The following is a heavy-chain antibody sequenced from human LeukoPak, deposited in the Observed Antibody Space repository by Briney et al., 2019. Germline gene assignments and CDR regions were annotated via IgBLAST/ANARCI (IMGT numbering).Heavy chain of an antibody. V-gene: IGHV3-9*01. D-gene: IGHD6-13*01. CDR3: AKGRQQYYFGY. CDR2: ISWNSGSI. CDR1: GFTFDDYA. Sequence: PGGSLRLSCAASGFTFDDYAMHWVRQAPGKGQGWVSGISWNSGSIGYADSVKRRFAISRDNPKNSLYLQMNRLRDEDTASYYCAKGRQQYYFGYWGQGTLVNVSS. J-gene: IGHJ4*02.